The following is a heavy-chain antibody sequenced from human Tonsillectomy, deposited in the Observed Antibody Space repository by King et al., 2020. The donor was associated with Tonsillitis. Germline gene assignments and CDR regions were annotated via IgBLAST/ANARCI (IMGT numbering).Heavy chain of an antibody. J-gene: IGHJ4*02. D-gene: IGHD2-15*01. V-gene: IGHV3-66*01. CDR1: GFTVSNNY. CDR3: ACSGGGSSSGVGFDY. Sequence: VQLVESGGGLVQPGGSLRLSCAASGFTVSNNYMSWVRQAPGKGLEWVSIIYSGGSTYYADPVKGRFTISRDNSKSTLYLQMNSLRAEDTAVYYCACSGGGSSSGVGFDYWGQGTLVTVSS. CDR2: IYSGGST.